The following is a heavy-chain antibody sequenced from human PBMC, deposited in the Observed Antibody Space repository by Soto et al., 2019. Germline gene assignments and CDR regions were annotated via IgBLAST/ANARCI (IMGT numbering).Heavy chain of an antibody. D-gene: IGHD2-2*02. Sequence: ASGKVSCKASGYTFTSYGISWVRQAPGQGLEWMGWISAYNGNTNYAQKLQGRVTMTTDTSTSTAYMELRSLRSDDTAVYYCARVFPPLGYCSSTSCYMADYWGQGTLVTVSS. V-gene: IGHV1-18*01. CDR2: ISAYNGNT. CDR1: GYTFTSYG. J-gene: IGHJ4*02. CDR3: ARVFPPLGYCSSTSCYMADY.